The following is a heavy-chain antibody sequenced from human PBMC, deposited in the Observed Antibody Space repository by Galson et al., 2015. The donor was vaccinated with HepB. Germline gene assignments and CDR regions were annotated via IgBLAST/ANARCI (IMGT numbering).Heavy chain of an antibody. CDR1: GDSVSTNIVA. D-gene: IGHD5-12*01. CDR2: TYYRSTWYN. Sequence: CAISGDSVSTNIVAWNWIRQSPSRGLEWLGRTYYRSTWYNDYAVSVQSRITINPDTSRNQFSLQLNSVTPEDTGVYYCTRVRHLARGMDVWGQGTTVTVSS. J-gene: IGHJ6*02. CDR3: TRVRHLARGMDV. V-gene: IGHV6-1*01.